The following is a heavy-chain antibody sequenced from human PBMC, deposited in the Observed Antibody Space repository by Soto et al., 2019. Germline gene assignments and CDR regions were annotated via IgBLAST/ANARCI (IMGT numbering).Heavy chain of an antibody. CDR3: AKEQKDSSTWSELNY. Sequence: PGGSLRLSCAAAGFSVSTSHMNWVRQTPGKGLEWVSVIYSGGATYYAASVKGRFTISRDNSKNTLYLQMNSLRAEDTAVYYCAKEQKDSSTWSELNYWGQGTLVTVSS. J-gene: IGHJ4*02. CDR2: IYSGGAT. D-gene: IGHD6-13*01. V-gene: IGHV3-53*01. CDR1: GFSVSTSH.